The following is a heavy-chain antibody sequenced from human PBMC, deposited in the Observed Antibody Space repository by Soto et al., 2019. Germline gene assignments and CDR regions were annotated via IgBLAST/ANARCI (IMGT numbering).Heavy chain of an antibody. V-gene: IGHV3-48*02. CDR3: ARGGYSYGPPSGYFDY. J-gene: IGHJ4*02. CDR2: ISSSSSTI. D-gene: IGHD5-18*01. CDR1: GFTFSSYS. Sequence: GGSLRLSCAASGFTFSSYSMNWVRQAPGKGLEWVSYISSSSSTIYYADSVKGRFTISRDNAKNSLYLQMNSLRDEDTAVYYCARGGYSYGPPSGYFDYWGQGTLVTVSS.